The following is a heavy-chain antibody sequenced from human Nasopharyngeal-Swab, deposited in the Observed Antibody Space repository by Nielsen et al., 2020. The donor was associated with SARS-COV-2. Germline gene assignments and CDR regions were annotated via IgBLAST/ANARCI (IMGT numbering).Heavy chain of an antibody. CDR1: GFTFSSYA. Sequence: GGSLRLSCAASGFTFSSYAMHWVRQAPGKGLEWVAVISYDGGNKYYADSVKGRFTISRDNSKNTLYLQMNSLRAEDTAVYYCAREKSIDEVRVTAMPYYFDYWGQGTLVTVSS. V-gene: IGHV3-30-3*01. CDR3: AREKSIDEVRVTAMPYYFDY. D-gene: IGHD2-21*02. CDR2: ISYDGGNK. J-gene: IGHJ4*02.